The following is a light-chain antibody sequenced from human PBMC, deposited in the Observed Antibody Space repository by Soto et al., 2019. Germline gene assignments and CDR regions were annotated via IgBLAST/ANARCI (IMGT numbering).Light chain of an antibody. CDR3: QQYNNWPAIT. CDR1: QSVRSN. J-gene: IGKJ5*01. V-gene: IGKV3D-15*01. CDR2: GAS. Sequence: EIVMTQSPATLSVSPGERATLSCRASQSVRSNFAWYQQKPGQAPRLLIYGASTRATGIPARFSGSGSGTEFNLTISSLQSEDFAVYYCQQYNNWPAITFGQGTRMAIK.